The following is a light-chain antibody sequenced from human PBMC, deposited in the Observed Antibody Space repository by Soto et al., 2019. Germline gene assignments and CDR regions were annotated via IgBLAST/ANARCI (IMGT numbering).Light chain of an antibody. CDR3: QQYNNWPPLT. CDR1: QSVSSN. V-gene: IGKV3-15*01. J-gene: IGKJ4*01. CDR2: DAS. Sequence: EIVMTQSPATLSVSPGERATPSCRASQSVSSNLAWYQQKPGQAPRLLIYDASTRATGIPARFSGSGSGTEFTLTLSSLQSEDFAVYYCQQYNNWPPLTFGGGTKVEIK.